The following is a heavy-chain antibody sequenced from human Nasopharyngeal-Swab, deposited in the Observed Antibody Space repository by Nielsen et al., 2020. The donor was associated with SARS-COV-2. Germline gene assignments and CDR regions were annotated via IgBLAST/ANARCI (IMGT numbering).Heavy chain of an antibody. CDR2: ISYDGSNK. V-gene: IGHV3-30-3*02. Sequence: GESLKISCAASGFTFSSFAMHWVRQAPGKGLEWVAVISYDGSNKFYADSVKGRFTISRDNSKNTLYLQMNSLRAEDTAVYYCAKTFHYYDSMLELYYFDYWGQGTLVTVSS. CDR1: GFTFSSFA. D-gene: IGHD3-22*01. CDR3: AKTFHYYDSMLELYYFDY. J-gene: IGHJ4*02.